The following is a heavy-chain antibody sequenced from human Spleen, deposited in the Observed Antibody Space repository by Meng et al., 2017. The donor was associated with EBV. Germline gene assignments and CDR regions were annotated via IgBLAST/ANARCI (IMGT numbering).Heavy chain of an antibody. Sequence: QVQVQESGPGLVKPSGTLSLTCAVSGGSISDNYWWSWVRQVPGKGLEWIGEIYHSGTTSTNPSLRSRITLSLDKSKNEFSLQLNSVTAADTAIYFCTRLGGSFDFWIWGHGTLVTVSS. V-gene: IGHV4-4*02. CDR3: TRLGGSFDFWI. CDR1: GGSISDNYW. J-gene: IGHJ4*01. D-gene: IGHD3-3*01. CDR2: IYHSGTT.